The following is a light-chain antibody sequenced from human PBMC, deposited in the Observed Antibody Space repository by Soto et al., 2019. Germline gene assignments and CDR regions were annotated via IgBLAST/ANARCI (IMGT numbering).Light chain of an antibody. V-gene: IGLV2-14*01. J-gene: IGLJ1*01. CDR3: SSYTSSSPFV. Sequence: QFALNQPASVSGSPNQSITISYTGTSSDVGGYNYVSWYQQNQGKAPKLKIYEVSNRPSGVSTRFSGSKSGNTASLTISGLQAEDEADYYCSSYTSSSPFVFGTGTKLTV. CDR2: EVS. CDR1: SSDVGGYNY.